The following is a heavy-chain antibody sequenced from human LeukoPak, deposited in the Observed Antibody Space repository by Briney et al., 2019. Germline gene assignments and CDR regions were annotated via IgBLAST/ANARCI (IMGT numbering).Heavy chain of an antibody. V-gene: IGHV1-3*01. Sequence: ASVKVCCKASGYTFISYAMHWVRQAPGQRLEWMGWINAGNGNTKYSQKFQGRVTITRDTSASTAYMELSSLRSEDTAVYYCARAKGLLLHFQHWGQGTLVTVSS. CDR1: GYTFISYA. CDR3: ARAKGLLLHFQH. CDR2: INAGNGNT. D-gene: IGHD3-22*01. J-gene: IGHJ1*01.